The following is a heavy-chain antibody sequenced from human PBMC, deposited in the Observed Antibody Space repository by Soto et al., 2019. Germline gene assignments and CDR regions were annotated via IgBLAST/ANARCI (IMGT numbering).Heavy chain of an antibody. D-gene: IGHD6-19*01. CDR1: GFTFSSYA. Sequence: EVQLLESGGGLVQPGGSLRLSCTASGFTFSSYAMNWVRQAPGKGLEWVSVISGSGGSTYYADSVKGRFPISRDNSKNKLYLRMNSLRAEDTAVYYCASRTSGWYFDYWGQGTLVTVSS. CDR2: ISGSGGST. CDR3: ASRTSGWYFDY. J-gene: IGHJ4*02. V-gene: IGHV3-23*01.